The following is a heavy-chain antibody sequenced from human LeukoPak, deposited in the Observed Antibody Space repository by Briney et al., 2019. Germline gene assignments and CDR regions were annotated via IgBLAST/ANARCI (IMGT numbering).Heavy chain of an antibody. CDR1: GFTLSSYG. CDR3: AKVLLRYFDWLLYY. Sequence: GGSLRLSCAASGFTLSSYGMHWVRQAPGKGLEWVAVISYDGSNKYYADSVKGRFTISRDNSKNTLYLQMNSLRAEDTAVYYCAKVLLRYFDWLLYYWGQGTLVTVSS. D-gene: IGHD3-9*01. CDR2: ISYDGSNK. J-gene: IGHJ4*02. V-gene: IGHV3-30*18.